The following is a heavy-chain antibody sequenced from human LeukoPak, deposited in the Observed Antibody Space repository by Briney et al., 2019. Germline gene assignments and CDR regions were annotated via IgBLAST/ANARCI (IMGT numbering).Heavy chain of an antibody. V-gene: IGHV3-74*01. Sequence: GGSLRLSCEGFGFAVSTYSMHWVRHTPGQGLVWVSRLNSDGIRTDYADSVRGRMTISRDNAKNTFYMYMDSLRAEDTAVYYCARAGFYNGYDYWGQGTLVTVSS. D-gene: IGHD5-18*01. CDR2: LNSDGIRT. CDR1: GFAVSTYS. CDR3: ARAGFYNGYDY. J-gene: IGHJ4*02.